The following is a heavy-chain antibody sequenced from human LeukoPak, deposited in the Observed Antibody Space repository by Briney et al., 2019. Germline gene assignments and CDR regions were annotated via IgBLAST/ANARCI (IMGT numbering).Heavy chain of an antibody. J-gene: IGHJ4*02. Sequence: SQTLSLTCAISGDSVSSNSAAWNWIRQSPSRGLEWLGRTYFRSKWYNDYAVPVKSRITINPDTSKNQFSLHLNSVTPEDTAVYYCARVKDSSGWFDYWGQGTLVTVSS. CDR3: ARVKDSSGWFDY. D-gene: IGHD6-19*01. CDR1: GDSVSSNSAA. CDR2: TYFRSKWYN. V-gene: IGHV6-1*01.